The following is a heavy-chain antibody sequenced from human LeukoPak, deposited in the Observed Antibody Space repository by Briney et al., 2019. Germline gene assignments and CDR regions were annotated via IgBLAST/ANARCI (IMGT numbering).Heavy chain of an antibody. CDR2: INSDGNTT. Sequence: GGSLRLSCAASGFTFSRYWMHWVRQAPGKGLVWVSRINSDGNTTTYADSVKGRFTISRDNSKNTLYVQMNSLRGEDTAVYYCARDRSAASGNGFDIWGQGTMVTVSS. D-gene: IGHD6-13*01. V-gene: IGHV3-74*01. CDR3: ARDRSAASGNGFDI. CDR1: GFTFSRYW. J-gene: IGHJ3*02.